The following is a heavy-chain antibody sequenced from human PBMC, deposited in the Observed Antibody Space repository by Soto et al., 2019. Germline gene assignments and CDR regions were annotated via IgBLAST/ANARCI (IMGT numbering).Heavy chain of an antibody. D-gene: IGHD4-17*01. CDR2: IKAYSVST. Sequence: LVQSGAEAKKPGTSVKVSCKAPGYTFSTSTISWVRQAPGQGLEWMGWIKAYSVSTNYATRLQGSVTKTTDTSTSTAYLELRSLTSADSSMAYCAIADYGEGDYWGQGTLVTVSS. J-gene: IGHJ4*02. V-gene: IGHV1-18*04. CDR3: AIADYGEGDY. CDR1: GYTFSTST.